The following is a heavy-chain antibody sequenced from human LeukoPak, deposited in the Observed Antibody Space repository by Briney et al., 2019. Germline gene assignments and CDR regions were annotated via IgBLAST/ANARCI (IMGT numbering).Heavy chain of an antibody. Sequence: GGSLRLSCAASGFTFSSYSMNWVRQAPGKGLEWVSSISSSSSYIYYADSVKGRFTISRDNAKNSLYLQMNSLRAEDTAVYYCARDRTPYCSGGSCYSHGFDPWGQGTLVTVSS. V-gene: IGHV3-21*01. J-gene: IGHJ5*02. CDR1: GFTFSSYS. CDR2: ISSSSSYI. CDR3: ARDRTPYCSGGSCYSHGFDP. D-gene: IGHD2-15*01.